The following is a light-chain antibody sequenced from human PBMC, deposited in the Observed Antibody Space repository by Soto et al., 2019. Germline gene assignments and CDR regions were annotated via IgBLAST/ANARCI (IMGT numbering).Light chain of an antibody. Sequence: EIVLTQSPATLSLSPGERATLSCRASQSVSSYLAWYQQKPGQAPRLLIYDASNRATGIPARFSGSGSGTDFTLTISSIETQDSAVYYCQQRSNWPLTFGGGTKVDIK. CDR3: QQRSNWPLT. CDR1: QSVSSY. J-gene: IGKJ4*01. CDR2: DAS. V-gene: IGKV3-11*01.